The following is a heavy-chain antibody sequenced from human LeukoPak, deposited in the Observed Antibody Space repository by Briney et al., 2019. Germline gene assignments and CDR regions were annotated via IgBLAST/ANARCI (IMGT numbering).Heavy chain of an antibody. CDR2: IIPIFGTA. J-gene: IGHJ4*02. D-gene: IGHD1-26*01. CDR3: ARALSGSYSIFDY. CDR1: GGTFSSYA. Sequence: SVKVSCKASGGTFSSYAISWVRQAPGQGLEWMGGIIPIFGTANYAQKFQGRVTITTDESTSAAYMELSSLRSEDTAVYYCARALSGSYSIFDYWGQGTLVTVSS. V-gene: IGHV1-69*05.